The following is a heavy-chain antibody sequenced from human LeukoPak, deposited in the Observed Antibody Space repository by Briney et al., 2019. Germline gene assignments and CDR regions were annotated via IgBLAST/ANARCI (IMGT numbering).Heavy chain of an antibody. J-gene: IGHJ3*01. V-gene: IGHV3-23*01. D-gene: IGHD3-22*01. CDR2: ISGSGSST. CDR3: AKDDSTYYYDSSGYYYPDR. Sequence: PGGSLRLSCAASGFTFSSYAMSWVRQAPGKGLEWVSAISGSGSSTYYADSVKGRFTISRDNSKNTLYLQMNSLRAEDTAVYYCAKDDSTYYYDSSGYYYPDRWGQGTMVTVSS. CDR1: GFTFSSYA.